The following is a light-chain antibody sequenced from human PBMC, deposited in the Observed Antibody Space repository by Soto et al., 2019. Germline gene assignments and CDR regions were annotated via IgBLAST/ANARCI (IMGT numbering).Light chain of an antibody. V-gene: IGLV2-14*01. Sequence: QSALTQPASVSGSPGQSITISCTGTSSDVGGYNYVSWYQQHPGKDPKLMIYEVSNRPSGVSNRFSGSKSGNTASLTISGLQAEDEADYYCSSYTSSSTLDVVFGGGTMLTVL. CDR1: SSDVGGYNY. J-gene: IGLJ2*01. CDR2: EVS. CDR3: SSYTSSSTLDVV.